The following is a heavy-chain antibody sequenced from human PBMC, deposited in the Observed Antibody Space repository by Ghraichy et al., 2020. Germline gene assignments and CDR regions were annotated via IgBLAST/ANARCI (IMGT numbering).Heavy chain of an antibody. Sequence: GSLSLSCTVSGVSISSNYWSWIRQPPGRGLEWIGYISNTGRTNYNPSLKSRVTISVDTSKNQFSLKLSSVTTADTAVYYCARKSASSDYWGPGTLLTVSS. CDR2: ISNTGRT. J-gene: IGHJ4*02. CDR3: ARKSASSDY. CDR1: GVSISSNY. V-gene: IGHV4-59*01. D-gene: IGHD1-26*01.